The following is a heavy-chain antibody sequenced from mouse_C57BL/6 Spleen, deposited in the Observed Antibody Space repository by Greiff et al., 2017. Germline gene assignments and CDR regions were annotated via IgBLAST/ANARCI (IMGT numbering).Heavy chain of an antibody. D-gene: IGHD3-2*02. J-gene: IGHJ4*01. Sequence: QVQLQQPGAELVKPGASVKMSCKASGYTFTSYWITWVKQRPGQGLEWIGDIYPGSGSTNYNEKFKSKATLTVDTSSSTAYMQLSSLTSEDSAVYYWARPSTAQATHDAMDYWGQGTSVTVSA. V-gene: IGHV1-55*01. CDR1: GYTFTSYW. CDR3: ARPSTAQATHDAMDY. CDR2: IYPGSGST.